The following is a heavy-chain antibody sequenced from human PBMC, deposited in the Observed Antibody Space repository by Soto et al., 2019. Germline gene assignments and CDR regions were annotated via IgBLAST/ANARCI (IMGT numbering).Heavy chain of an antibody. D-gene: IGHD6-6*01. CDR2: INPSGGT. CDR3: ARVLAARASRDFDY. CDR1: GGSFSTDY. J-gene: IGHJ4*02. Sequence: QVQLQQWGAGLLKPSETLSLTCAFYGGSFSTDYWSWIRQPPGKGLEWIGEINPSGGTNYTPSLKSRVTISVATSQNQFSPKLCSGTAADTAVYYCARVLAARASRDFDYWGQGTLVTVSS. V-gene: IGHV4-34*01.